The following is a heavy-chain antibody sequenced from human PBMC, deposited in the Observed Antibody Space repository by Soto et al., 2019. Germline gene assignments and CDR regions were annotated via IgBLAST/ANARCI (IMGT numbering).Heavy chain of an antibody. D-gene: IGHD3-10*01. V-gene: IGHV1-18*04. CDR2: ISAYNGNT. CDR3: ARDGGRPEGDYYYGMDA. J-gene: IGHJ6*02. Sequence: ASVKVSCKASGYTFTSYGISWVRQAPGQGLEWMGWISAYNGNTNYAQKLQGRVTMTTDTSTSTAYMELRSLRSDDTAVYYCARDGGRPEGDYYYGMDAWGQGTTVTVSS. CDR1: GYTFTSYG.